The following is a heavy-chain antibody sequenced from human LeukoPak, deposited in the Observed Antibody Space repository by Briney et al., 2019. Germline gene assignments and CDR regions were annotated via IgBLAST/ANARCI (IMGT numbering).Heavy chain of an antibody. V-gene: IGHV4-38-2*02. CDR3: ARVLYSSGVGAFDI. Sequence: PSETLSLTCTVSGYSISSGYYWGWIRQPPGKGLEWIGSIYYSGSTYYNPSLKSRVTISVDTSKNQFSLKLSSVTAADTAVYYCARVLYSSGVGAFDIWGQGTMVTVSS. J-gene: IGHJ3*02. CDR2: IYYSGST. CDR1: GYSISSGYY. D-gene: IGHD6-19*01.